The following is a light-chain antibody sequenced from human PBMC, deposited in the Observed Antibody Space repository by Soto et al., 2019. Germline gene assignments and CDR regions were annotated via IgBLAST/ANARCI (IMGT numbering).Light chain of an antibody. Sequence: VLTQSPATLSLSPGERATLSCRASENVRTFVDWYQQKPGQAPRLLIYGASNRATDIPARFSGSGSGTDFTLTIRNREPEDFAVYYCQQHSHWPPWTFGKGTRVEIQ. J-gene: IGKJ1*01. CDR1: ENVRTF. CDR2: GAS. CDR3: QQHSHWPPWT. V-gene: IGKV3-11*01.